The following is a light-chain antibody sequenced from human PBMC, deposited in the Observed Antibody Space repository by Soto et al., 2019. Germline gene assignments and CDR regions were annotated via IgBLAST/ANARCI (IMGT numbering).Light chain of an antibody. V-gene: IGKV1-39*01. Sequence: DIQMTQSPSSLSASVGDRVTITCRASQSISSHLNWYQQKPGKPPSLLIYAASRLQGGVPSRFSGRGSGTDFTLSISGLQPEDSATHYCQQSHSTPAFGQGTQLEIK. CDR3: QQSHSTPA. CDR1: QSISSH. CDR2: AAS. J-gene: IGKJ2*01.